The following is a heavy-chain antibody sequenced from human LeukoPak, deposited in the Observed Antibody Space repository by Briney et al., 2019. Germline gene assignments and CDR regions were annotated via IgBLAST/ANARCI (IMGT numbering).Heavy chain of an antibody. D-gene: IGHD2-21*02. CDR3: ARGVVTNDY. CDR1: GYTFTGYY. Sequence: GASVKVSCKASGYTFTGYYTHWVRQAPGQGLEWMGWINPNSGGTNYAQKFQGRVTMTRDTSISTVYMELSRLRSDDTAVYYCARGVVTNDYWGQETLVTVSS. J-gene: IGHJ4*02. V-gene: IGHV1-2*02. CDR2: INPNSGGT.